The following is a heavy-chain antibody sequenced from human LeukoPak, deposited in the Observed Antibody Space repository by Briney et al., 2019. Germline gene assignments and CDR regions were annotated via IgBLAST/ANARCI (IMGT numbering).Heavy chain of an antibody. CDR1: GGSISSGGYS. J-gene: IGHJ4*02. V-gene: IGHV4-31*03. D-gene: IGHD5-18*01. CDR2: IYYSGGS. Sequence: SQTLSLTCTVSGGSISSGGYSWSWIRQHPGKGPEWIGYIYYSGGSYYNPSLKSRVTISADTSKNEFSLKVTSVTAADTAVYYCARDRTRGYSYVFISYFDYWGQGTLVTVSS. CDR3: ARDRTRGYSYVFISYFDY.